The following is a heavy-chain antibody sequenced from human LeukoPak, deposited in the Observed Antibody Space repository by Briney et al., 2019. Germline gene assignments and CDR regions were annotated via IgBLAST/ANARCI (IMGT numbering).Heavy chain of an antibody. J-gene: IGHJ5*02. Sequence: PGGSLRLSCAASGFTFSTYRMNWVRQAPGKGLEWVSSISSSSSYIYYADSVKGRFTISRDNAKNSLYLQMNSLRAEDTAVYYCARVLMTTLPYIDPWGQGTLVTVSS. CDR1: GFTFSTYR. V-gene: IGHV3-21*01. CDR2: ISSSSSYI. CDR3: ARVLMTTLPYIDP. D-gene: IGHD4-11*01.